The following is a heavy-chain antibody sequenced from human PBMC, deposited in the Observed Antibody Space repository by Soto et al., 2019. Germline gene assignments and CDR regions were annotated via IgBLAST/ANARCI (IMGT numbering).Heavy chain of an antibody. J-gene: IGHJ4*02. V-gene: IGHV3-72*01. D-gene: IGHD1-26*01. CDR1: GFTFSDYY. CDR3: ARDTGGSYDF. Sequence: GGALRVSCAASGFTFSDYYMDWVRQLPGKGLEWVGRTRNKANSYTTEYAPSVKGRFTISRHDSEDSMFLQLNSLKTEDTAVYYCARDTGGSYDFWGQRALVTVSS. CDR2: TRNKANSYTT.